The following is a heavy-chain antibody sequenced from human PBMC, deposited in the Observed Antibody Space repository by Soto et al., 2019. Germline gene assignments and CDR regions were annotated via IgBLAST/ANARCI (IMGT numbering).Heavy chain of an antibody. Sequence: ASVKVSCNASGYPFTSYDINWVRQATGKGLEWMGWMNPNSGNTGYAQKFQGRVTMTRNTSISTAYMELSSLRSEDTAVYYCARGSYDTRLGVDYWGQGTLVTVSS. V-gene: IGHV1-8*01. CDR1: GYPFTSYD. CDR3: ARGSYDTRLGVDY. CDR2: MNPNSGNT. D-gene: IGHD3-22*01. J-gene: IGHJ4*02.